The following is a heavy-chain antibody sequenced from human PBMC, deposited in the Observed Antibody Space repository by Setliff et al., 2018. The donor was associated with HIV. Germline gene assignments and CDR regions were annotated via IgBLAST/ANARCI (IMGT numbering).Heavy chain of an antibody. V-gene: IGHV3-9*01. D-gene: IGHD1-26*01. CDR3: ARILQVGGTTRYAFDI. CDR1: FNFGDYG. CDR2: IIWNSEK. Sequence: FNFGDYGIHWVRQAPGKGPEWVSGIIWNSEKYYVDSVKGRFTISRDNAKNSLYLQMNSLRAEDTAVYYCARILQVGGTTRYAFDIWGQGTMVTVSS. J-gene: IGHJ3*02.